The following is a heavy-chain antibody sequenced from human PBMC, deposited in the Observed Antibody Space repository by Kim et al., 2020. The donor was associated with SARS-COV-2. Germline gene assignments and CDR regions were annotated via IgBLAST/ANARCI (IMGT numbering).Heavy chain of an antibody. CDR3: ARHLPAAIGAFDI. J-gene: IGHJ3*02. Sequence: SETLSLTCTVSGGSISSYYWSWIRQPPGKGLEWIGYIYYSGSTNYNPSLKSRVTISVDTSKNQFSLKLSSVTAADTAVYYCARHLPAAIGAFDIWGQGTMVTVSS. CDR2: IYYSGST. CDR1: GGSISSYY. V-gene: IGHV4-59*08. D-gene: IGHD2-2*01.